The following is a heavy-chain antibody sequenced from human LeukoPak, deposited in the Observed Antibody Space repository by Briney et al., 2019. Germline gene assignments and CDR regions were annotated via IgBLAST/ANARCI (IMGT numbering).Heavy chain of an antibody. CDR2: IYHSGNS. CDR3: ASTTKGSWHDDAFDI. D-gene: IGHD6-13*01. CDR1: GYFISSGYY. J-gene: IGHJ3*02. Sequence: PSETLSLTCAVSGYFISSGYYWGWIRQPPGKGLEWIGSIYHSGNSYYNPSLKSRITISVNTSKNQFSLKLSSVIAAETAAYYCASTTKGSWHDDAFDIWGQGTMVTASS. V-gene: IGHV4-38-2*01.